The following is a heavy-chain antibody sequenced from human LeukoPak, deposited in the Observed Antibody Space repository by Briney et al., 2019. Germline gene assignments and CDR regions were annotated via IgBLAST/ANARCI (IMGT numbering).Heavy chain of an antibody. CDR1: GGSISSSSYY. CDR3: ARRVAAPSGGWFDP. D-gene: IGHD6-6*01. J-gene: IGHJ5*02. CDR2: IYYSGST. V-gene: IGHV4-39*01. Sequence: PSETLSLTCTVSGGSISSSSYYWGWIRQPPGKGLEWIGSIYYSGSTYYNPSLKSRVTISVDTSKNQFSLKLSSVTAADMAVYYCARRVAAPSGGWFDPWGQGTLVTVSS.